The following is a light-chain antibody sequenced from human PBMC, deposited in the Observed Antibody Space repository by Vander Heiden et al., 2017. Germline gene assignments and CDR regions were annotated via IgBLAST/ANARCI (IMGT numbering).Light chain of an antibody. CDR3: QQYGSSPLT. V-gene: IGKV3-20*01. CDR1: QSVSSSY. Sequence: EIVLTQSPGTLSLSLGERATLSCSASQSVSSSYLAWYQQKPGHAPRLLIYGASSRATGIPDRFSGSGSGTDFTLTISRLEPADFAEYYCQQYGSSPLTFGGGTNVEIK. CDR2: GAS. J-gene: IGKJ4*01.